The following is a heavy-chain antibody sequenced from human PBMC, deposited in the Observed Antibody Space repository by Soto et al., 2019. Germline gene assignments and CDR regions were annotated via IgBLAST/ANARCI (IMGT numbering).Heavy chain of an antibody. CDR1: GGSISSGDYY. D-gene: IGHD3-22*01. CDR3: ARGHDSSGYSHYFDY. J-gene: IGHJ4*02. CDR2: IYYSGST. Sequence: SETLSLTCTVSGGSISSGDYYWSWIRQPPGKGLEWIGYIYYSGSTYYNPSLKSRVTISVDTSKNQFSLKLSSVTAADTAVYYCARGHDSSGYSHYFDYWGQGTLVTVSS. V-gene: IGHV4-30-4*01.